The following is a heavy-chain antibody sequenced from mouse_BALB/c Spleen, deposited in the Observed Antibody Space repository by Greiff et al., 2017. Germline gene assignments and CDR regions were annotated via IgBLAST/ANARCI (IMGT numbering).Heavy chain of an antibody. CDR2: ISSGGST. CDR1: GFTFSSYT. J-gene: IGHJ2*01. CDR3: ARHGEYNYFDY. Sequence: EVQGVESGGGLVKPGGSLKLSCAASGFTFSSYTMSWVRQTPEKRLEWVASISSGGSTYYPDTVKGRFTISRDNAKNTLYLQMSSLKSEDTALYYCARHGEYNYFDYWGQGTTLTVSS. V-gene: IGHV5-12-1*01. D-gene: IGHD2-10*02.